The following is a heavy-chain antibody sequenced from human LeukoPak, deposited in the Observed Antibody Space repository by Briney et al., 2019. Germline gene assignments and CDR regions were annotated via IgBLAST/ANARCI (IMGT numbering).Heavy chain of an antibody. J-gene: IGHJ4*02. Sequence: GASVTVSCTASGGTFSSYAISWVRQAPGQGLEWMGGIIPIFGTANYAQKFQGRVTITADESTSTAYMELSSLRSEDTAVYYCARQGAYSSAIGMGYWGQGTLVTVSS. CDR2: IIPIFGTA. D-gene: IGHD6-19*01. V-gene: IGHV1-69*13. CDR3: ARQGAYSSAIGMGY. CDR1: GGTFSSYA.